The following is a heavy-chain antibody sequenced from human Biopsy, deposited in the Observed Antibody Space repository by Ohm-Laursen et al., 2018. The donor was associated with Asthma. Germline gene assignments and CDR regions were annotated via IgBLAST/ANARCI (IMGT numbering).Heavy chain of an antibody. CDR2: ISYSGST. Sequence: SQTLSLTCTVSGGSVSSGSYYWSWIRQPPGKGLAWASYISYSGSTDYNPSLKSRLTISMDTSKNQFTLKLSSVTAAVTSVYYCARVPTTLRYFDLWGRGTLVTVSS. D-gene: IGHD2-15*01. CDR1: GGSVSSGSYY. J-gene: IGHJ2*01. V-gene: IGHV4-61*01. CDR3: ARVPTTLRYFDL.